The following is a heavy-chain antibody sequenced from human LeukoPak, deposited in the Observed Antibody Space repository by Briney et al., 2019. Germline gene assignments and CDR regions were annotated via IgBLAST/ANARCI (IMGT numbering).Heavy chain of an antibody. V-gene: IGHV6-1*01. Sequence: SQTLSLTCAISGDSVSSSSSAWSWIRQSPSRGLKWLGRTYYRSKWNHDYAESVKSRITINPDTSKNEFSLQLNSVTPEDTAVYYCARNLRPDFDYWGQGTLVTVSS. J-gene: IGHJ4*02. CDR2: TYYRSKWNH. CDR3: ARNLRPDFDY. CDR1: GDSVSSSSSA.